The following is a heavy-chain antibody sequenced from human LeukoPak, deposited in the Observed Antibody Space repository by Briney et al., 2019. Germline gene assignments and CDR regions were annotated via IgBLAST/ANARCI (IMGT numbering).Heavy chain of an antibody. CDR3: AKGAFWTGYSEYFDP. CDR2: IWNDGTEK. Sequence: GGSLRLSCAASAFTFSTNGMYWVRQAPGKGLEWAALIWNDGTEKYYADSVKGRFTISRDNSKNTLYLQMNSLRAEDTAMFYCAKGAFWTGYSEYFDPWGQGILVTVSS. D-gene: IGHD3/OR15-3a*01. J-gene: IGHJ4*02. CDR1: AFTFSTNG. V-gene: IGHV3-33*06.